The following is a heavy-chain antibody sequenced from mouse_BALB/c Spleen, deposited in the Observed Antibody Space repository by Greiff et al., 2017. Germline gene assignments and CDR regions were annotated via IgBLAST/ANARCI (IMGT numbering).Heavy chain of an antibody. CDR1: GFTFSSFG. J-gene: IGHJ4*01. CDR2: ISSGSSTI. V-gene: IGHV5-17*02. D-gene: IGHD2-1*01. CDR3: ARGYYGNYFYAMDY. Sequence: EVKLVESGGGLVQPGGSRKLSCAASGFTFSSFGMHWVRQAPEKGLEWVAYISSGSSTIYYADKVKGRFTISRDNPKNTLFLQMTSLRSEDTAMYYCARGYYGNYFYAMDYWGQGTSVTVSS.